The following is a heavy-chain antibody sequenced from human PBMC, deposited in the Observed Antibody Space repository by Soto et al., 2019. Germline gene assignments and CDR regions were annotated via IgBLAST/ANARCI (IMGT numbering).Heavy chain of an antibody. CDR3: ARDALGLDV. Sequence: PGGSLSLACVASGLRFRAYAKYWVRQAPGKGLAWVGSVSGSVNRTYYADAVKGRFTVSRDISKNTVYLQLNSVTVEDTGLYYCARDALGLDVWGQGVTLPVSS. CDR1: GLRFRAYA. J-gene: IGHJ6*02. V-gene: IGHV3-23*01. CDR2: VSGSVNRT.